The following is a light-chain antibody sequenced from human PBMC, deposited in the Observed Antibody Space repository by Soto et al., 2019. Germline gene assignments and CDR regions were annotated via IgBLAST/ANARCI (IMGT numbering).Light chain of an antibody. J-gene: IGLJ2*01. CDR2: EGS. CDR3: CSYVGSDTYVI. V-gene: IGLV2-23*01. CDR1: SSDVGSYNL. Sequence: QSALSQPASVSGSPGQSITISCTGSSSDVGSYNLVSWYQHHPGKAPKLMIYEGSKRPSGVSNRFSGSKSGNTASLTISGLQAEDEAHYYCCSYVGSDTYVIFGGGTKLTVL.